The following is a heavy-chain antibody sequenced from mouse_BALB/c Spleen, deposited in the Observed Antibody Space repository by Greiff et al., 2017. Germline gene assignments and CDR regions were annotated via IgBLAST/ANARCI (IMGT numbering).Heavy chain of an antibody. CDR2: IYPGNSDT. J-gene: IGHJ4*01. CDR1: GYTFTSYW. D-gene: IGHD2-2*01. CDR3: TSGYNYAMDY. V-gene: IGHV1-5*01. Sequence: EVMLVESGTVLARPGASVKMSCKASGYTFTSYWMHWVKQRPGQGLEWIGAIYPGNSDTSYNQKFKGKAKLTAVTSTSTAYMELSSLTNEDSAVYYCTSGYNYAMDYWGQGTSVTVSA.